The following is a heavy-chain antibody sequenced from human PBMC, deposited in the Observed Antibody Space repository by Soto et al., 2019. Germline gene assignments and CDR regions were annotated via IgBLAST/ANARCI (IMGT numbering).Heavy chain of an antibody. CDR1: GGSISSYY. D-gene: IGHD3-9*01. CDR2: IYYSGST. J-gene: IGHJ4*02. CDR3: ARGYYNLLTGYYIDY. V-gene: IGHV4-59*01. Sequence: SETLSLTCTVSGGSISSYYWSWIRQPPGKGLDWIGYIYYSGSTNYNPSLKSRVTISLDTSRNQFSLKLRSVTAADTAIYYCARGYYNLLTGYYIDYWGRGTLVTVSS.